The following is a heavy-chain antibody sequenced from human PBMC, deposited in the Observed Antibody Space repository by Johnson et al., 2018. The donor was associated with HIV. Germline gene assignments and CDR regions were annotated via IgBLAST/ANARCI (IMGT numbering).Heavy chain of an antibody. J-gene: IGHJ3*02. CDR2: ISFDGSKK. CDR1: GFTFSSFP. Sequence: QVQLVESGGGVVQPGRSLRLSCAASGFTFSSFPIHWVRQAPGKGLEWVAVISFDGSKKYYGDSVKGRFTISRDNSKNTLYLQMNSLRAEDTAVYYCARDRAEAFDIWGQGTTVTVSS. D-gene: IGHD3-10*01. V-gene: IGHV3-30*04. CDR3: ARDRAEAFDI.